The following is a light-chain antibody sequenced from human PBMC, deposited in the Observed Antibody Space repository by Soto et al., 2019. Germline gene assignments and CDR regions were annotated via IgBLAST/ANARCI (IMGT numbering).Light chain of an antibody. Sequence: DIQMTQSPSTLSASIGDRITISCRAIQNIDSWLAWYQQRPGKAPKLLIYSASNLESGVPSRFSGSGSGTDFTLTITSLQPDDFATYYCQQYSDYSRSFGQGTQVEVK. J-gene: IGKJ1*01. CDR1: QNIDSW. V-gene: IGKV1-5*03. CDR2: SAS. CDR3: QQYSDYSRS.